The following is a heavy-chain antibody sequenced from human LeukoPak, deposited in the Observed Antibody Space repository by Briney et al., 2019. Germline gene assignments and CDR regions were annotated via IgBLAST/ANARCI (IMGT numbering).Heavy chain of an antibody. J-gene: IGHJ4*02. D-gene: IGHD5-18*01. Sequence: ASVKSSCKASGYSFTSSDAIWVRQAPGQGLEWMGWISTDNGNTDYAQNLQGRVTMTTDTSTSTAYMEVRSLRSDDTAVYYCARAYSYGYGPLDYWGQGTLVTVSS. V-gene: IGHV1-18*04. CDR2: ISTDNGNT. CDR1: GYSFTSSD. CDR3: ARAYSYGYGPLDY.